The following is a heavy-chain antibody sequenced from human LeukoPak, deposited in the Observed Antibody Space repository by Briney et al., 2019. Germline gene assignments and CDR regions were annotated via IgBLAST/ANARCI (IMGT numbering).Heavy chain of an antibody. J-gene: IGHJ6*03. Sequence: MSSETLSLTCDVSGTSISINYWSWIRQPAGKGLEWIGRFDTDGTTNSNPSLKSRVTLSMDMSRNQFSLRLTSVTAADTAVYYCAREVTTAAHVYYYIDVWGKGTTVTVSS. V-gene: IGHV4-4*07. D-gene: IGHD4-11*01. CDR2: FDTDGTT. CDR1: GTSISINY. CDR3: AREVTTAAHVYYYIDV.